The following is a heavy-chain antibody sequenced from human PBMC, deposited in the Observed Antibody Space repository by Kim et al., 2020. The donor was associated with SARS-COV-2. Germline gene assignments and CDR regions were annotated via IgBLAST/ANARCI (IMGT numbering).Heavy chain of an antibody. CDR3: VRLVVAAPFDF. J-gene: IGHJ4*02. D-gene: IGHD2-15*01. V-gene: IGHV3-74*01. CDR2: T. Sequence: TSYADSVKGRFTIYRDNAKNTLYLQMNSLRAEDTAVYYCVRLVVAAPFDFWGQGTLVTVSS.